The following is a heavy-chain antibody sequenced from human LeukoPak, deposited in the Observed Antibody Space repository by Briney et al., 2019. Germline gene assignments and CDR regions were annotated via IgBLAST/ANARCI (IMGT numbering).Heavy chain of an antibody. CDR3: AREGYYYDSSGYYLYYYYYGMDV. V-gene: IGHV3-11*01. CDR1: GFTFSDYY. D-gene: IGHD3-22*01. Sequence: KTGGSLRLSCAASGFTFSDYYMSWIRQAPGEGLEWVSYISSSGSTIYYADSVKGRFTISRDNAKNSLYLQMNSLRAEDTAVYYCAREGYYYDSSGYYLYYYYYGMDVWGQGTTVTVSS. CDR2: ISSSGSTI. J-gene: IGHJ6*02.